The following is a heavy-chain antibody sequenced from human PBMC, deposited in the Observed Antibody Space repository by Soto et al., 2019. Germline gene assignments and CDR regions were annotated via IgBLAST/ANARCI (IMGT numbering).Heavy chain of an antibody. CDR2: INHSGST. J-gene: IGHJ6*02. V-gene: IGHV4-34*01. CDR1: GGSFSGYY. Sequence: SETLSLTCAVYGGSFSGYYWSWIRQPPGKGLEWIGEINHSGSTNYNPSLKSRVTISVDTSKNQFSLKLSSVTAADTAVYYCATSGLGYCSSTSCYFFWGQGTTVTV. D-gene: IGHD2-2*01. CDR3: ATSGLGYCSSTSCYFF.